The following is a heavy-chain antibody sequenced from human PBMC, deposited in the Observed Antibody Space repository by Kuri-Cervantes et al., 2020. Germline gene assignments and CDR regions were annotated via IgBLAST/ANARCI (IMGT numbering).Heavy chain of an antibody. D-gene: IGHD6-13*01. CDR3: ARDCRDQIAAADPDIGWWGLFDY. Sequence: ASMKVSCKASGYTFTGYYMHWVRQAPGQGLEWMGWINPNSGGTNYAQKFQGRVTMTRDTSISTAYMELRSLRSDDTAVYYCARDCRDQIAAADPDIGWWGLFDYWGQGTLVTVSS. CDR1: GYTFTGYY. J-gene: IGHJ4*02. CDR2: INPNSGGT. V-gene: IGHV1-2*02.